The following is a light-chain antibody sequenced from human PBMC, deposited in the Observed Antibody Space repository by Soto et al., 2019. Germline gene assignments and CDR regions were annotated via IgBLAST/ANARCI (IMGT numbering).Light chain of an antibody. CDR1: SSDVGGYNY. CDR3: ISYTSSSTRV. CDR2: EVC. J-gene: IGLJ1*01. Sequence: QSALTQPASVSGSPGQSITISCTGTSSDVGGYNYVSWYQQHPGKAPKLMIYEVCNRPSGVSNRFSGSKSGNTASLTISGLQAEDEADYYCISYTSSSTRVFGTGTKLTVL. V-gene: IGLV2-14*01.